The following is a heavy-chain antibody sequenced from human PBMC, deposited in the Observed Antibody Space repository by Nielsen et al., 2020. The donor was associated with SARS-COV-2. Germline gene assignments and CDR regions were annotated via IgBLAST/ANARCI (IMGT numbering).Heavy chain of an antibody. Sequence: GGSLRLSCAASGFTFDDYAMPWVRQAPGKGLEWVSGISWNSGSIGYADSVKGRFTISRDNSKNTLYLQMNSLSTEDTAVYYCARDLVRQWLYVGTFDYWGQGVLVTVS. CDR3: ARDLVRQWLYVGTFDY. CDR2: ISWNSGSI. CDR1: GFTFDDYA. D-gene: IGHD2-15*01. V-gene: IGHV3-9*01. J-gene: IGHJ4*02.